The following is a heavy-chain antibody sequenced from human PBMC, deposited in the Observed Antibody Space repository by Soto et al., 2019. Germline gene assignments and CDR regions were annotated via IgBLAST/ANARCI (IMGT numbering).Heavy chain of an antibody. V-gene: IGHV1-69*02. CDR3: AMEYCTSASCYRDY. J-gene: IGHJ4*02. CDR2: IIPILGIA. Sequence: QVQLVQSGAEVKKPGSSVKVSCKASGGTFSSYTIRWVRQAPGQGLEWMGRIIPILGIANYAQKFQGRVTITADKSTSTAYMELSSLRSEDTAVHYCAMEYCTSASCYRDYWGQGTLVSVSS. D-gene: IGHD2-2*02. CDR1: GGTFSSYT.